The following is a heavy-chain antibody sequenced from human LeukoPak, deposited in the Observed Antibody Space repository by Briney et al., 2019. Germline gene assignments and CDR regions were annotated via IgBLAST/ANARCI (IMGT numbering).Heavy chain of an antibody. CDR2: IYYTGST. Sequence: SETLSLTCTVSGGSISSTSYYWGWIRQPPGKGLEWIASIYYTGSTLYNPSLQSRVTISVDTARSQISLKLTSVTAADTAVYYCVGHCRTSTCYLYDYWGQGTLVTVSS. V-gene: IGHV4-39*01. CDR1: GGSISSTSYY. J-gene: IGHJ4*02. D-gene: IGHD2-2*01. CDR3: VGHCRTSTCYLYDY.